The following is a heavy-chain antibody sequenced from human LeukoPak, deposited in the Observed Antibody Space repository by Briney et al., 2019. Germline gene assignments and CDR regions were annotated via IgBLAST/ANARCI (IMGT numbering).Heavy chain of an antibody. J-gene: IGHJ2*01. D-gene: IGHD5-24*01. Sequence: ASVKVSCKASGYTFTDYYMHWVRQAPGQGLEWMGWINPNSGGTDYAQKFQGRVTMTRDTSISTAYMELSRLRSDDTAVYYCARWLQLRYFDLWGRGTLVTVSS. CDR2: INPNSGGT. V-gene: IGHV1-2*02. CDR1: GYTFTDYY. CDR3: ARWLQLRYFDL.